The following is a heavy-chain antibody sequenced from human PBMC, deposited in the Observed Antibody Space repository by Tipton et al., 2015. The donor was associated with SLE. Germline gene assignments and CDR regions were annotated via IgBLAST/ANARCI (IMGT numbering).Heavy chain of an antibody. Sequence: TLSLTCTVSGGSMFSYYWNWIRQTPGKGLEWIGYIYYTGGTKNNPSLKSRVSMSVATSENEFYLNLNSVTAADTGLYYCASGPPLGGGYRQGFFDSWGQGTQVTVSS. J-gene: IGHJ4*02. CDR3: ASGPPLGGGYRQGFFDS. CDR1: GGSMFSYY. CDR2: IYYTGGT. V-gene: IGHV4-59*01. D-gene: IGHD5-18*01.